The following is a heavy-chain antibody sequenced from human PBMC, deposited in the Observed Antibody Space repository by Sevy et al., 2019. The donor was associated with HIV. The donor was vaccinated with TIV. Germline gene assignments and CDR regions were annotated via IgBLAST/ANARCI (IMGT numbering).Heavy chain of an antibody. CDR2: ISYDGSNK. V-gene: IGHV3-30*18. Sequence: GGSLRLSCAASGFTFSSYGMHWVRQAPGKGLEWVAVISYDGSNKYYADSVKGRFTISRDNSKNTLYLQMNSLRAEDTAVYYCAKDPPAYSSIFLDYWGQGTLVTVSS. D-gene: IGHD6-13*01. CDR1: GFTFSSYG. J-gene: IGHJ4*02. CDR3: AKDPPAYSSIFLDY.